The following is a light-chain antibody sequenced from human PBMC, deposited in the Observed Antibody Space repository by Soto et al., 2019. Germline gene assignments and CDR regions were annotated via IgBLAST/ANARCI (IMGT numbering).Light chain of an antibody. J-gene: IGLJ1*01. CDR3: QSYDSSLSGSYV. V-gene: IGLV1-40*01. CDR1: SSNIGAGYD. CDR2: GNS. Sequence: QSVLTQPPSVSGAPGQRVTISCTGSSSNIGAGYDVHWYQQLPGTAPKLLIYGNSNRPSGVPDRFSGSKSGTSASLAITGLQADDEADYYCQSYDSSLSGSYVFGTGTKVTVL.